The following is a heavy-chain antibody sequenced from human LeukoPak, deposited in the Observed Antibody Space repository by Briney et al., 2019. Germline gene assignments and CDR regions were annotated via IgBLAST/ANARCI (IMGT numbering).Heavy chain of an antibody. CDR3: ARGVAIPAFRAHF. D-gene: IGHD3-3*01. CDR1: GYTFTGYY. CDR2: INPNSGAT. V-gene: IGHV1-2*02. Sequence: ASVKVSCKASGYTFTGYYMHWVRQAPGQGLEWMGWINPNSGATNYAQKFQDRVTMTGDTSISTAYMEMTRLTSDDTGVYYCARGVAIPAFRAHFWGQGTLVTVSS. J-gene: IGHJ4*02.